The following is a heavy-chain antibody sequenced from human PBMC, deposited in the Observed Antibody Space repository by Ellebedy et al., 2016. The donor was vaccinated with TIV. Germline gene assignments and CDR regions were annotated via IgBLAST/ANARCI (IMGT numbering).Heavy chain of an antibody. Sequence: ASVKVSCKASGYTFTGYYMHWVRQAPGQGLEWMGWINSNSGGTNYAQKFQGRVTMTRDTSISTAYMELSRLRSDDTAVYYWARETYSGSSAWFDPWGQGTLVTVSS. D-gene: IGHD1-26*01. J-gene: IGHJ5*02. CDR1: GYTFTGYY. CDR2: INSNSGGT. V-gene: IGHV1-2*02. CDR3: ARETYSGSSAWFDP.